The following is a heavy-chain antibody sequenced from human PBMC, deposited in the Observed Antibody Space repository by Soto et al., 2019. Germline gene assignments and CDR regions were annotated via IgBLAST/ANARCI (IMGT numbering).Heavy chain of an antibody. CDR1: GGSISSGGYY. J-gene: IGHJ4*02. Sequence: PSETLSLTCTVSGGSISSGGYYWSWIRQHPGKGLEWIGYIYYSGSTYYNPSLKSRVTISVDTSKNQFSLKLSSVTAADTAVYYCARGDRRKTRYDYWGQGTLVTVSS. V-gene: IGHV4-31*03. CDR2: IYYSGST. CDR3: ARGDRRKTRYDY.